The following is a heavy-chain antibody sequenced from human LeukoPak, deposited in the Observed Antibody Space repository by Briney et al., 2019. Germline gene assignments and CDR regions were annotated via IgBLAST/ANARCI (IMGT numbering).Heavy chain of an antibody. Sequence: GGSLRLSCAAADFTFSLYAMNWVRQAPGKGRKGVSYINYVSSDIHYADSVKGRFTISRDNAKNTLYLQMNSLRAEDTAVYYCARDTYQQGLIDCWGQGTLVTVSS. CDR1: DFTFSLYA. J-gene: IGHJ4*02. V-gene: IGHV3-21*05. CDR2: INYVSSDI. CDR3: ARDTYQQGLIDC. D-gene: IGHD2-2*01.